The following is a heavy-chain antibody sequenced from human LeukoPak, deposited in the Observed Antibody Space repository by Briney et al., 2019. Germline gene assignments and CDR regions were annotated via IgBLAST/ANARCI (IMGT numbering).Heavy chain of an antibody. CDR3: ARARGVTTLDAFDI. J-gene: IGHJ3*02. D-gene: IGHD3-3*01. CDR2: IRYDGSNK. V-gene: IGHV3-30*02. CDR1: GFTFSSYG. Sequence: GGSLRLSCAASGFTFSSYGMHWVRQAPGKGLEWVAFIRYDGSNKYYADSVKGRFTISRDNSKNTLYLQMNSLRAEDTAVYYCARARGVTTLDAFDIWGQGTMVTVSS.